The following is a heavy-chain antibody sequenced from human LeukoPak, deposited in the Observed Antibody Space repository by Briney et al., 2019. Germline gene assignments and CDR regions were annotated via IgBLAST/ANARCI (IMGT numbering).Heavy chain of an antibody. D-gene: IGHD5-18*01. CDR2: MYHSGST. J-gene: IGHJ6*03. V-gene: IGHV4-38-2*02. CDR3: ARTTEGGYTYDYFYYYYMDV. Sequence: SETLSLTCTVSGYSISSGHYWGWIRQPPGKGLEWIGSMYHSGSTYYNPPLKSRVTIAIDMSKNQFSLKLRSVTAADTAVYYCARTTEGGYTYDYFYYYYMDVWGKGTTVTISS. CDR1: GYSISSGHY.